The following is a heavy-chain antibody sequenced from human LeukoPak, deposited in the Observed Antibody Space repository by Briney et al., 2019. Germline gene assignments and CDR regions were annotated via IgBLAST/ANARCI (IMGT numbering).Heavy chain of an antibody. J-gene: IGHJ4*02. D-gene: IGHD6-13*01. CDR1: GASIRHYY. Sequence: PSETLSLTCTVSGASIRHYYWSWIRQPAGKGLEWTGRIDPSGSTNYNPSLKSRVTMSIDTSKNQFALKLNSVTAADTAVYYCAKEGAAPGPDFDYWGQGTLVIVSS. CDR2: IDPSGST. CDR3: AKEGAAPGPDFDY. V-gene: IGHV4-4*07.